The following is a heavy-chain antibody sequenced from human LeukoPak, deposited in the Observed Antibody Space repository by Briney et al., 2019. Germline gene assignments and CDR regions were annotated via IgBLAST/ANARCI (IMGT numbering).Heavy chain of an antibody. CDR3: AKVPYDSSGYYYFDY. J-gene: IGHJ4*02. D-gene: IGHD3-22*01. CDR2: IYRGGDT. CDR1: GFAVISNY. V-gene: IGHV3-53*01. Sequence: GGSLRLSCAASGFAVISNYMSWVRQAPGKGLEWVSFIYRGGDTYYADSVKGRFTISRDNSKNTLYLQMNSLRAEDTAVYYCAKVPYDSSGYYYFDYWGQGTLVTVSS.